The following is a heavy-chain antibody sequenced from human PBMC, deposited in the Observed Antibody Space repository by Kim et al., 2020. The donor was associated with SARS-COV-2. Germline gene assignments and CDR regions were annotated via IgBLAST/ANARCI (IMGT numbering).Heavy chain of an antibody. CDR1: GFTFSSYG. Sequence: GGSLRLSCAASGFTFSSYGMHWVRQAPGKGLEWVAVISYDGSNKYYADSVKGRFTISRDNSKNTLYLQMNSLRAEDTAVYYCAKDRASCYIDYWGQGTLVTVSS. V-gene: IGHV3-30*18. D-gene: IGHD2-2*02. J-gene: IGHJ4*02. CDR3: AKDRASCYIDY. CDR2: ISYDGSNK.